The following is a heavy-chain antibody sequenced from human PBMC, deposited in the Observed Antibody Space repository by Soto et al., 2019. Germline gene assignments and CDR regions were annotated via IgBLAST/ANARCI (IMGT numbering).Heavy chain of an antibody. CDR2: IYYSGST. CDR3: AGDNSSGSYYIVAGSYGMDV. V-gene: IGHV4-31*03. D-gene: IGHD3-10*01. Sequence: SETLSLTCTVSGGSISSGGYYWSWIRQHPGKGLEWIGYIYYSGSTYYNPSLKSRVTISVDTSKNQFSLKLSSVTAADTAGYYCAGDNSSGSYYIVAGSYGMDVWGQGTTVTVSS. CDR1: GGSISSGGYY. J-gene: IGHJ6*02.